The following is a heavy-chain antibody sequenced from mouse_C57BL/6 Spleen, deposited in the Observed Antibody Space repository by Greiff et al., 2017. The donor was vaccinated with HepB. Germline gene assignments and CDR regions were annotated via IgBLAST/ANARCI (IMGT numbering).Heavy chain of an antibody. CDR3: ARPYYGSFLFAY. CDR1: GYTFTDYY. Sequence: VKVVESGAELVRPGASVKLSCKASGYTFTDYYINWVKQRPGQGLEWIARIYPGSGNTYYNEKFKGKATLTAEKSSSTAYMQLSSLTSEDSAVYFCARPYYGSFLFAYWGQGTLVTVSA. D-gene: IGHD1-1*01. V-gene: IGHV1-76*01. CDR2: IYPGSGNT. J-gene: IGHJ3*01.